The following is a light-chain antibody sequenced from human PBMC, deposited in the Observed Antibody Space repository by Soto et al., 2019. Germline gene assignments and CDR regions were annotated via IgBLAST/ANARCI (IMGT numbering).Light chain of an antibody. Sequence: DIQMTQSPSTLSASVGDRVTITCRASQSISSWLAWYQQKPGKAPKLLIYDASSVESGVPSRVSGSGSGTEFSLTLSTLQPDDFATYSCQQYNSYLFTFGPGTKVDIK. V-gene: IGKV1-5*01. J-gene: IGKJ3*01. CDR2: DAS. CDR1: QSISSW. CDR3: QQYNSYLFT.